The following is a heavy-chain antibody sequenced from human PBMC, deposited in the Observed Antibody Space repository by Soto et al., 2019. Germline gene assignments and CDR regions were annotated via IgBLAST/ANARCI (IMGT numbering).Heavy chain of an antibody. CDR1: GGSISRGGYS. CDR3: AKVPDR. D-gene: IGHD2-2*01. CDR2: IYHSGST. V-gene: IGHV4-30-2*01. Sequence: SETLYLTCAVSGGSISRGGYSLSWLRQPPGKGLEWIGYIYHSGSTYYNPSLQSRVTISVDRSKNQFSLKLSSVAAAVSSVYYCAKVPDRWGQGTLVTVSS. J-gene: IGHJ4*01.